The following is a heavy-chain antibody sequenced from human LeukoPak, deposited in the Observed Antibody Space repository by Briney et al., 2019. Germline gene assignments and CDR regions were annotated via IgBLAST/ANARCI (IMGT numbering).Heavy chain of an antibody. D-gene: IGHD3-10*01. V-gene: IGHV4-39*01. CDR3: ARGYGSGSYYTFGY. J-gene: IGHJ4*02. Sequence: SETLSLTCTVSGGPISSSSYYWGWIRQPPGKGLEWIGSIYYSGSTYYNPSLKSRVTISVDTSKNQFSLKLSSVTAADTAVYYCARGYGSGSYYTFGYWGQGTLVTVSS. CDR2: IYYSGST. CDR1: GGPISSSSYY.